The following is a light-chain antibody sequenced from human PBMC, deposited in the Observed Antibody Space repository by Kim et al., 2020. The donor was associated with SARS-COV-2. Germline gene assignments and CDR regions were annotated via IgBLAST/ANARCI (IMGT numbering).Light chain of an antibody. CDR2: DNN. Sequence: QSVLTQPPSVSAAPGQKVTISCSGTNSNIGNNYVSWYQQLPGTAPKLLIYDNNGRPSGIPDRFSGSKSGTSATLDITGLQTGDEADYYCGTWDSSLTAVFGTGTKVTVL. J-gene: IGLJ1*01. CDR3: GTWDSSLTAV. CDR1: NSNIGNNY. V-gene: IGLV1-51*01.